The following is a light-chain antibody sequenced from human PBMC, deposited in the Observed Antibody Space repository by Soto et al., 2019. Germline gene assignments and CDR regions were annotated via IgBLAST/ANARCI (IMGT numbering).Light chain of an antibody. Sequence: THSPDTLSLSPGERATLPCRASQSVSSYLAWYQQKPGQAPRLLIYGASSRATGIPDRFSGSGSGTDFTLTIRRLEPEDFAVYYCQQYGSSYPWTFGQGTKVDIK. J-gene: IGKJ1*01. CDR3: QQYGSSYPWT. CDR1: QSVSSY. V-gene: IGKV3-20*01. CDR2: GAS.